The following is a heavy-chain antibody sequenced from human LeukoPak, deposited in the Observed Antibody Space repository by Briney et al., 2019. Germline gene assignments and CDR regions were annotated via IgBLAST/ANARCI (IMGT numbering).Heavy chain of an antibody. CDR3: ARGCSSSWYYSSLDP. D-gene: IGHD6-13*01. J-gene: IGHJ5*02. Sequence: GGSLRLSCAASGFTVSSNYMSWVRQAPGKGLEWVSVIYSGGSTYYADSVKGRFTISRDNSKNTLYLQMNSLRAEDTAVYYCARGCSSSWYYSSLDPWGQGTLVTVSS. CDR2: IYSGGST. V-gene: IGHV3-53*01. CDR1: GFTVSSNY.